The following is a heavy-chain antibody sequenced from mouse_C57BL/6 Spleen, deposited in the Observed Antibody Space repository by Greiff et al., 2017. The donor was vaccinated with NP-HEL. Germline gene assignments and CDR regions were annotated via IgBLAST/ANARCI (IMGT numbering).Heavy chain of an antibody. D-gene: IGHD2-3*01. CDR1: GFTFSSYA. Sequence: EVQGVESGEGLVKPGGSLKLSCAASGFTFSSYAMSWVRQTPEKRLEWVAYISSGGDYIYYADTVKGRFTISRDNARNTLYLQMSSLKSEDTAMYYCTRVHDQRGYWYFDVWGTGTTVTVSS. CDR2: ISSGGDYI. J-gene: IGHJ1*03. CDR3: TRVHDQRGYWYFDV. V-gene: IGHV5-9-1*02.